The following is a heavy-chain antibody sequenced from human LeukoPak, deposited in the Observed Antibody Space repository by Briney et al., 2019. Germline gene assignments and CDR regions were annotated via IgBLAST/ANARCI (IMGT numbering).Heavy chain of an antibody. CDR2: IKPDGSEK. CDR1: GFTFSTYW. J-gene: IGHJ4*02. Sequence: GGSLRLSCAVSGFTFSTYWMNWVRQAPGKGPEWVANIKPDGSEKFYVDSVKGRFTVSRDNAKNLLYLQMNSLRADDTAVYYCARGGSGIPLDSWGQGTLVTVSS. D-gene: IGHD3-10*01. V-gene: IGHV3-7*01. CDR3: ARGGSGIPLDS.